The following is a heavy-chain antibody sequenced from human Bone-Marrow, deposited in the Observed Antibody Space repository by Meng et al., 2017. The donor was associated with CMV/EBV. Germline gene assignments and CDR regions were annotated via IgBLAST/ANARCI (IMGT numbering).Heavy chain of an antibody. V-gene: IGHV3-23*01. D-gene: IGHD6-19*01. CDR3: AKDLKRWLADFDY. J-gene: IGHJ4*02. CDR2: ISGSGGST. CDR1: GFTFSSYA. Sequence: GESLKISCAASGFTFSSYAMSWVRQAPGKGLEWVSAISGSGGSTYYADSVKGRFTISRDNSKNTLYLQMNSLRAEDTAVYYCAKDLKRWLADFDYWGQGTRVTVYS.